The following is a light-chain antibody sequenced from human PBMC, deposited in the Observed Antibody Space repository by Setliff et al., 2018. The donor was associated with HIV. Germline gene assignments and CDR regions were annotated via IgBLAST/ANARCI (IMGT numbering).Light chain of an antibody. Sequence: QSVLTQPASVSGSPGQSITISCTGTSSDVGSYDLVSWYQQHPGKAPKLMIYEDSKRPSGVSNRFSGSKSGNTASLTISGLQADDEADYYCCSYAGSSTKFGGGTK. CDR1: SSDVGSYDL. CDR3: CSYAGSSTK. J-gene: IGLJ2*01. V-gene: IGLV2-23*01. CDR2: EDS.